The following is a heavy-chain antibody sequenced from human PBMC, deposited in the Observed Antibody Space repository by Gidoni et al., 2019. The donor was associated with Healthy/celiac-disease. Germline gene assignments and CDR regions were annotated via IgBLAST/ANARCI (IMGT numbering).Heavy chain of an antibody. V-gene: IGHV4-34*01. D-gene: IGHD4-17*01. CDR1: GGSFSGYY. CDR2: INHSGST. CDR3: AAPYGDYSIDAFDI. Sequence: QVQLQQWGAGLLKPSETLSLPCAVYGGSFSGYYWSWIRQPPGKGLEWIGEINHSGSTNYYPSLKSRVTISVDTSKNQFSLKLSSVTAADTAVYYCAAPYGDYSIDAFDIWGQGTMVTVSS. J-gene: IGHJ3*02.